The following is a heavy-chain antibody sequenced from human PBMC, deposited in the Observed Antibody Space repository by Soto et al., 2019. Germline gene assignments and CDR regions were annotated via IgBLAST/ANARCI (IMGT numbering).Heavy chain of an antibody. V-gene: IGHV3-30-3*01. J-gene: IGHJ3*02. CDR1: GFTFSSYA. D-gene: IGHD1-26*01. Sequence: GGSLRLSCAASGFTFSSYAMHWVRQAPGKGLEWVAVISYDGSNKYYADSVKGRFTISRDNSKNTLYLQMNSLRAEDTAVYYCARDPGLVVGATVAFDIWGQGTMVTVSS. CDR3: ARDPGLVVGATVAFDI. CDR2: ISYDGSNK.